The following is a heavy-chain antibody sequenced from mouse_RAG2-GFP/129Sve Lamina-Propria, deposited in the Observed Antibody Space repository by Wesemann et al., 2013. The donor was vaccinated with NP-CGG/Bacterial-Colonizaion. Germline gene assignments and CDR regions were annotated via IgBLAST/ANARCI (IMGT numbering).Heavy chain of an antibody. CDR1: GYTFTDYY. D-gene: IGHD1-1*01. Sequence: EVQLQQSGPELVKPGDSVKMSCKASGYTFTDYYMDWVKQSHGKSLEWIGYIYPNNGGTSYNQKFKGKATLTVDKSSSTAYMELHSLTSEDSAVYYCARGNYYDGSYSWFAYWGQGTLVTVSA. V-gene: IGHV1-34*02. J-gene: IGHJ3*01. CDR3: ARGNYYDGSYSWFAY. CDR2: IYPNNGGT.